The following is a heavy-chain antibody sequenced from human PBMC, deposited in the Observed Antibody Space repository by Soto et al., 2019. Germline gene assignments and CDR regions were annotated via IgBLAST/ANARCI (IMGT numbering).Heavy chain of an antibody. CDR3: ARPDRDGYNTFDY. Sequence: GGSLRLSCAGSAFTLSTYWMTWVRQAPGKGLEWVANINEDGSEKYYVDSVQGRFTISRDNAKNSLYLQMNSLRAEDTAVYYCARPDRDGYNTFDYWGQGTLVTVSS. J-gene: IGHJ4*02. CDR1: AFTLSTYW. D-gene: IGHD5-12*01. V-gene: IGHV3-7*05. CDR2: INEDGSEK.